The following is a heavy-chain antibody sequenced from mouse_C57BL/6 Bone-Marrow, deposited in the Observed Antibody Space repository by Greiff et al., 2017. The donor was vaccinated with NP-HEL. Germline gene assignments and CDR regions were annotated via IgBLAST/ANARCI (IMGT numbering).Heavy chain of an antibody. J-gene: IGHJ4*01. D-gene: IGHD2-2*01. CDR3: ARFGYDKDYYAMDY. V-gene: IGHV1-18*01. CDR2: INPNNGGT. Sequence: VQLKESGPELVKPGASVKIPCKASGYTFTDYNMDWVKQSHGKSLEWIGDINPNNGGTIYNQKFKGKATLTVDKSSSTAYMELRSLTSEDTAVYYCARFGYDKDYYAMDYWGQGTSVTVSS. CDR1: GYTFTDYN.